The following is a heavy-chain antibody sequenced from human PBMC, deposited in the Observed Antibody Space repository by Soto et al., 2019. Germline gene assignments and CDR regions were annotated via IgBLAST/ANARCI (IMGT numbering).Heavy chain of an antibody. Sequence: EVQLVESGGGLVKPGGSLRLSCAASIFSFNNAGMNWVRQAPGKGLEWVGRIKSKTDGGTTDYAAPGKGRFTISRDDSENTLYLQMNSLKTDDTAVYYCTTDLMGYCRAGSSSVYWGRGTLVTVSS. J-gene: IGHJ4*02. CDR1: IFSFNNAG. CDR3: TTDLMGYCRAGSSSVY. D-gene: IGHD2-15*01. V-gene: IGHV3-15*07. CDR2: IKSKTDGGTT.